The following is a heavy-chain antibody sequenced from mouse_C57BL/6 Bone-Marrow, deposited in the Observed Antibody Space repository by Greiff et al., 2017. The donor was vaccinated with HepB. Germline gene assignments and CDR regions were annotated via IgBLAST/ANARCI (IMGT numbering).Heavy chain of an antibody. CDR2: ISSGGSYT. J-gene: IGHJ4*01. D-gene: IGHD1-1*01. CDR3: AIPLITTVEGDY. V-gene: IGHV5-6*02. Sequence: MLVESGGDLVKPGGSLKLSCAASGFTFSSYGMSWVRQTPDKRLEWVATISSGGSYTYYPDSVKGRFTISRDNAKNTLYLQMSSLKSEDTAMYYCAIPLITTVEGDYWGQGTSVTVSS. CDR1: GFTFSSYG.